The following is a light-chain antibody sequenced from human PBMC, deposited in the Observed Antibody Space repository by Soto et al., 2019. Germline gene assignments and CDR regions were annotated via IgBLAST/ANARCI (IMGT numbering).Light chain of an antibody. CDR3: SSYAGSKNFGV. J-gene: IGLJ1*01. V-gene: IGLV2-8*01. CDR2: EVS. CDR1: SSAVGGYNS. Sequence: QSVLTQPPSASGSPGQSVTISCTGTSSAVGGYNSVSWYQQHPGKAPKLMIYEVSKRPSGVPDRFSGSKSGNTASMTVSGLQAEDEADYYCSSYAGSKNFGVFGPGTKVTVL.